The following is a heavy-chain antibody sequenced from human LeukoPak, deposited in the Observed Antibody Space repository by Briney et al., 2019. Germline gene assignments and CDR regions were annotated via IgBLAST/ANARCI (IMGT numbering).Heavy chain of an antibody. CDR1: GFTFSSYG. V-gene: IGHV3-30*02. D-gene: IGHD5-18*01. CDR2: IRYDGSNK. J-gene: IGHJ4*02. CDR3: AKNSGYSYGSYFDY. Sequence: PGGSLGLSCAASGFTFSSYGMHWVRQAPGKGLEWVAFIRYDGSNKYYADSVKGRFTISRDNSKNTLYLQMNSLRAEDTAVYYCAKNSGYSYGSYFDYWGQGTLVTVSS.